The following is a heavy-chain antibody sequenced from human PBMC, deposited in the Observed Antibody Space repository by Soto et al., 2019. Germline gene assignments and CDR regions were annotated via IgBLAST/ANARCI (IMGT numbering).Heavy chain of an antibody. Sequence: ASVKVSCKVSGYTLTELSMHWVRQAPGKGLEWMGGINPEDGETIYAQKFQGRVTMTKDTSTGTAYMELSSLRSEDTAVYYCARVGPDDAFDIWGQGTMVTVSS. J-gene: IGHJ3*02. CDR1: GYTLTELS. V-gene: IGHV1-24*01. CDR2: INPEDGET. CDR3: ARVGPDDAFDI. D-gene: IGHD2-15*01.